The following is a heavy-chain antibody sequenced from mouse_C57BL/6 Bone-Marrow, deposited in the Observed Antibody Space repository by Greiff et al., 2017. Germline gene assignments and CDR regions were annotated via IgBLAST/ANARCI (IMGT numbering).Heavy chain of an antibody. V-gene: IGHV1-69*01. CDR2: IDPSDSYT. D-gene: IGHD6-1*01. J-gene: IGHJ2*01. CDR3: ATLLDYFDY. Sequence: QVQLQQPGAELVMPGASVKLSCKASGYTFTSYWMHWVKQRPGQGLEWIGEIDPSDSYTNYNQKFKGKSTLTVDKSSSTAYMQLSSLTSEDSAVYYGATLLDYFDYWGQGATLTVSS. CDR1: GYTFTSYW.